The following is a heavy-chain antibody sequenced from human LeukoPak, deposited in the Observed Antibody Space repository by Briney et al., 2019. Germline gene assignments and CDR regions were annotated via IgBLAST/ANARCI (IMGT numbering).Heavy chain of an antibody. Sequence: GGSLRLSCAASGFSFSSYAMNWVRQAPGKGLEWVSHISSGGNTEYYVDSVRGRFSMSRDNPKNLLFLQMNSLRAEDTAVYYCARDTVNGPFAISLDYWGQGALVTVSS. CDR3: ARDTVNGPFAISLDY. D-gene: IGHD2-2*02. CDR1: GFSFSSYA. V-gene: IGHV3-48*03. J-gene: IGHJ4*02. CDR2: ISSGGNTE.